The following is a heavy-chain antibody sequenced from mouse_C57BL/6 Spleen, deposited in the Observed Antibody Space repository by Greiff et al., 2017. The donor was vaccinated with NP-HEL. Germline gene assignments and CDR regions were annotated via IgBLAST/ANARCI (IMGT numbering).Heavy chain of an antibody. J-gene: IGHJ4*01. Sequence: QVQLQQPGAELVKPGASVKMSCKASGYTFTSYWITWVKQRPGQGLEWIGDIYPGSGSTNYNEKFKSKATLTVDTSSSTAYMQLSSLTSEDSAGYYCAKDYERDDYALDYWGQGTTVTVSS. V-gene: IGHV1-55*01. CDR1: GYTFTSYW. CDR2: IYPGSGST. D-gene: IGHD2-4*01. CDR3: AKDYERDDYALDY.